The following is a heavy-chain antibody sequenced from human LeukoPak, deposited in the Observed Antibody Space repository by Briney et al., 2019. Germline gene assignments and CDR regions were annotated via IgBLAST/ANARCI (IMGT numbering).Heavy chain of an antibody. CDR2: INSDGSST. Sequence: GGSLRLSCAASGFTFSSYWMHWVRQAPGKGLVWVSRINSDGSSTSYADSVKGRFTISRDNAKNTLYLQMNSLRAEDTAAYYCARSTISGLSWFDSWGQGTLVTVSS. V-gene: IGHV3-74*01. CDR1: GFTFSSYW. J-gene: IGHJ5*01. D-gene: IGHD3-3*01. CDR3: ARSTISGLSWFDS.